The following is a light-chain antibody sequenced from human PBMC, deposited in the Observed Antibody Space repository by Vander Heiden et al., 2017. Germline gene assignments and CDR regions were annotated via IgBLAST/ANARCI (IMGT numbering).Light chain of an antibody. CDR3: QQYYSTPYT. V-gene: IGKV4-1*01. J-gene: IGKJ2*01. CDR1: QSVLYSSKNKNY. Sequence: DIVMTQSPDSLAVSLGERATINCKSSQSVLYSSKNKNYLAWYQQKPGQPPKLLIYWASTRESGVPDRFSGSGSGTDFTLTISSLQAEEVAVYYCQQYYSTPYTFGQGTKLEI. CDR2: WAS.